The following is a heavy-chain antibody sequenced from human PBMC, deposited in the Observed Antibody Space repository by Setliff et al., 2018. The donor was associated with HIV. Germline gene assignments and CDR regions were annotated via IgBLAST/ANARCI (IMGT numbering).Heavy chain of an antibody. Sequence: SETLSLTCTVSGGSISSSSYYWGWIRQPPGKGLEWIGSIYYSGSTCYNPSLKSRVTISVDTSKNQFSLKLSSVTAADTAVYYCARHVRSGTYLINFDYWGQGTLVSVSS. J-gene: IGHJ4*02. CDR2: IYYSGST. D-gene: IGHD3-10*01. CDR3: ARHVRSGTYLINFDY. V-gene: IGHV4-39*01. CDR1: GGSISSSSYY.